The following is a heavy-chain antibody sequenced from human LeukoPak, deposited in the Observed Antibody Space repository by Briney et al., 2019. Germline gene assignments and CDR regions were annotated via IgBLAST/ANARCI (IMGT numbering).Heavy chain of an antibody. CDR3: ARAVAVAGTDA. CDR2: INSDGFSI. CDR1: GFTFGSYW. D-gene: IGHD6-19*01. Sequence: GGSLRLSCAASGFTFGSYWMHWVRQAPGKGPVWLARINSDGFSISYADSVKGRFTISRDNAKNTLYLQMNTLRAEDTAMYYCARAVAVAGTDAWGQGTLVTVSS. V-gene: IGHV3-74*03. J-gene: IGHJ5*02.